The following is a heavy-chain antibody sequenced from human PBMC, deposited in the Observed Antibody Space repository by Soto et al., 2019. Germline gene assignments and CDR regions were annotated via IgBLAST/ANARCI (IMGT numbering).Heavy chain of an antibody. Sequence: SETLSLACTVSGGSVSSAGYYWTWIRQPPGKGLEWIGYVYYSGSTKYNPSLKSRVTISIDTSKNHFSLKLNSVTGADTAVYYCAIELSCSGGNGYNYFDYWGQGTLVTVSS. V-gene: IGHV4-61*03. CDR2: VYYSGST. D-gene: IGHD2-15*01. CDR1: GGSVSSAGYY. J-gene: IGHJ4*01. CDR3: AIELSCSGGNGYNYFDY.